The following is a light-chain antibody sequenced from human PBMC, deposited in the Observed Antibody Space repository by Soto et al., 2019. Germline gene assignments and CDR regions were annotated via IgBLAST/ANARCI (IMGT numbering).Light chain of an antibody. CDR3: QKRVTGPT. Sequence: EIVLTQSPATLSLSPGERATLSCRASQSISNYLGWYQQKPGQAPRLLIYDVSKRATGIPARFSGSGSVTDFTLTISSLEPEDFAVYYCQKRVTGPTFGGGTKVEAK. CDR1: QSISNY. CDR2: DVS. J-gene: IGKJ4*01. V-gene: IGKV3-11*01.